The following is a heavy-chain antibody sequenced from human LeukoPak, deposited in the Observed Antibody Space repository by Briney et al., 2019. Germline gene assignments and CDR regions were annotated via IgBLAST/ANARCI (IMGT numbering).Heavy chain of an antibody. V-gene: IGHV3-7*04. CDR2: IKQDGSEK. J-gene: IGHJ4*02. Sequence: AGGSLRLSCAASGFTFSSYWMSWVRQAPGKGLEWVANIKQDGSEKYYVDSVKGRFAVFRDNAKNSLSLQMNILRLEDTAVYYCARGVSWTFDNWGRGALVIVSS. D-gene: IGHD6-13*01. CDR3: ARGVSWTFDN. CDR1: GFTFSSYW.